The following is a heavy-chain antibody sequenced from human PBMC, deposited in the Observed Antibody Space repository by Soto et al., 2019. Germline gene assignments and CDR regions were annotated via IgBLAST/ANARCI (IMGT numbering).Heavy chain of an antibody. V-gene: IGHV3-49*04. CDR3: TRGRITIFGVVPDDAFDI. CDR2: IRSKAYGGTT. Sequence: WSLRLSCTASVFTCGDYAMSWVRQAPGKGLEWVGFIRSKAYGGTTEYAASVKGRFTISRDDSKSIAYLQMNSLKTEDTAVYYCTRGRITIFGVVPDDAFDIWGQGTMVTVSS. J-gene: IGHJ3*02. CDR1: VFTCGDYA. D-gene: IGHD3-3*01.